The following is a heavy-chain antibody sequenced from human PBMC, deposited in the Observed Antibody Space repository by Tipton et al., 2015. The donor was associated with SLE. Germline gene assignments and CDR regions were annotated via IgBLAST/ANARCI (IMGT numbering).Heavy chain of an antibody. CDR2: ISSSGSTT. J-gene: IGHJ3*02. CDR3: ATIYCSSAGGAFDT. D-gene: IGHD2-2*01. V-gene: IGHV3-48*03. Sequence: GSLRLSCAASGFTFSSYEMNWVRQAPGKGLEWVSYISSSGSTTYYADSVKGRFTISRDNAKNSLYLQMNSLRAEDTAVYYCATIYCSSAGGAFDTWGQGTMVTVSS. CDR1: GFTFSSYE.